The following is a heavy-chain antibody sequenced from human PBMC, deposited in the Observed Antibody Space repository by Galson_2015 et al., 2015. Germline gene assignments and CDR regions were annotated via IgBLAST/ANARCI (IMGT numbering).Heavy chain of an antibody. Sequence: ETLSLPCPVSGGFISSYYWRWVRQPPGEGLEWIGYIYYSGSTKYSPSLKSRVTLSLDTSKNQFSLKVSSVTAADTAVYYCARGSGSNHYYYYMDVWGKGTTVTVSS. J-gene: IGHJ6*03. CDR2: IYYSGST. V-gene: IGHV4-59*01. CDR1: GGFISSYY. CDR3: ARGSGSNHYYYYMDV. D-gene: IGHD3-10*01.